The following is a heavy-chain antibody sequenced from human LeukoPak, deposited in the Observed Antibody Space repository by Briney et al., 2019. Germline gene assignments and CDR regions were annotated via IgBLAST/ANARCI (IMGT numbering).Heavy chain of an antibody. CDR3: ARGEIVATIEEDFDY. D-gene: IGHD5-12*01. V-gene: IGHV5-51*01. CDR1: EYSFTNYW. J-gene: IGHJ4*02. CDR2: IYPGDSDT. Sequence: GESLKISCKGSEYSFTNYWIGWVRQMPGKGLEWMGIIYPGDSDTRYSPSFQGQVTISADKSISTAYLQWSSLKASDTAMYYCARGEIVATIEEDFDYWGQGTLVTVSS.